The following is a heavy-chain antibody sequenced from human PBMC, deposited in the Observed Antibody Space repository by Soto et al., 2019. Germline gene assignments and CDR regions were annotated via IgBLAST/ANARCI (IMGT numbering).Heavy chain of an antibody. CDR2: IYHSGAT. CDR1: GGPITSSHW. J-gene: IGHJ4*02. D-gene: IGHD4-17*01. Sequence: QVPVQESGPGLVKPSGTLSLTCAVSGGPITSSHWWTWVRQPPGKGLEWMGEIYHSGATNYNPSLESRVTISADMSRNQFSLRLKSVTAADTAVYYCARSRVDGDYEASFDSWGQGILVTVSS. V-gene: IGHV4-4*02. CDR3: ARSRVDGDYEASFDS.